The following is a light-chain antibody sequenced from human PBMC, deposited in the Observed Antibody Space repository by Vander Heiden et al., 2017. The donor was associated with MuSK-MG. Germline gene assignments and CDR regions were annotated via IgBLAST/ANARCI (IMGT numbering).Light chain of an antibody. CDR3: KQDISPWT. V-gene: IGKV1-5*03. CDR2: KAS. Sequence: DIQMTQSPSTLSASVGDRVTITCRASQSISSWLAWYQQKPGKAPKLLIYKASTVESGVPSRFSGSGSGTEFTLTITSRQPDDFATYYCKQDISPWTFGQGTKVEIK. CDR1: QSISSW. J-gene: IGKJ1*01.